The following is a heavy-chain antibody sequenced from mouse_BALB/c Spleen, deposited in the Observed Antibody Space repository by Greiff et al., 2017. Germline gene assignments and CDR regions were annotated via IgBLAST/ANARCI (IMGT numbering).Heavy chain of an antibody. Sequence: LVESGAELVRSGASVKLSCTASGFNIKDYYMHWVKQRPEQGLEWIGWIDPENGDTEYAPKFQGKATMTADTSSNTAYLQLSSLTSEDTAVYYCKNYYGSSYYFDYWGQGTTLTVSS. CDR3: KNYYGSSYYFDY. D-gene: IGHD1-1*01. CDR2: IDPENGDT. J-gene: IGHJ2*01. V-gene: IGHV14-4*02. CDR1: GFNIKDYY.